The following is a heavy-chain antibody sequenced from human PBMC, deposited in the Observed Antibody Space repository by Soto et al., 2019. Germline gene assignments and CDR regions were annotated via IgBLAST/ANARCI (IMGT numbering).Heavy chain of an antibody. V-gene: IGHV1-46*01. CDR3: VRGIALGPYDSSGYFPPAAEYFQH. CDR1: GYTFTSYY. D-gene: IGHD3-22*01. Sequence: GASVKVSCKASGYTFTSYYMHWVRQAPGQGLEWMGIINPSGGSTSYAQKFQGRVTMTRDTSTSTVYMELSSLRSEDTAVYYCVRGIALGPYDSSGYFPPAAEYFQHWGQGTLVTVSS. CDR2: INPSGGST. J-gene: IGHJ1*01.